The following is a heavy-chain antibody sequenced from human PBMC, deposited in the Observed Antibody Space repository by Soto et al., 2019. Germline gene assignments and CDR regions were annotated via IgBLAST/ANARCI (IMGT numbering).Heavy chain of an antibody. D-gene: IGHD3-22*01. CDR3: ARSNSGYYKWFDP. J-gene: IGHJ5*02. V-gene: IGHV4-39*01. Sequence: HLQLQESGPGLVKPSETLSLTCTVSGDSISNSNYYWGWIRQPPGKGLEWIANIYYSGITYYNPSLKSRVAISVDTSKNQFSLKFSSVTAADTAIYYCARSNSGYYKWFDPWGQGTLVTVSS. CDR1: GDSISNSNYY. CDR2: IYYSGIT.